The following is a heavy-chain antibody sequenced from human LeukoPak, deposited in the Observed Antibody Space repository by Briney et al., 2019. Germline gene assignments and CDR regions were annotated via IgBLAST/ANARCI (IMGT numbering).Heavy chain of an antibody. V-gene: IGHV4-4*07. CDR3: AREGAPIVLMVYDVVSWFDP. CDR2: IYTSGST. J-gene: IGHJ5*02. CDR1: GGSISSYY. Sequence: SETLSLTCTVSGGSISSYYWSWIRQPAGKGLEWIGRIYTSGSTNYNPSLKSRVTMSVDTSKNQFSLRLSSVTAADTAVYYCAREGAPIVLMVYDVVSWFDPWGQGTLVTVSS. D-gene: IGHD2-8*01.